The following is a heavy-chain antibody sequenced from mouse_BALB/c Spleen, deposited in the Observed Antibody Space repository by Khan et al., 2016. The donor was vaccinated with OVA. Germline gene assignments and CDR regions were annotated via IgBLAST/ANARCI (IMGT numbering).Heavy chain of an antibody. CDR1: GFTFSYYR. Sequence: VQLVETGGGLVRPGNSLKLSCVTSGFTFSYYRMHWLRQFPGKRLEWIAVITVKSDNSGANYAESVKGRFTISRDDSKSSVYLQMNRLREEDTATDYCSRGGYYYGTPFDYWGQGTTLTVSS. D-gene: IGHD1-1*01. J-gene: IGHJ2*01. V-gene: IGHV13-2*02. CDR2: ITVKSDNSGA. CDR3: SRGGYYYGTPFDY.